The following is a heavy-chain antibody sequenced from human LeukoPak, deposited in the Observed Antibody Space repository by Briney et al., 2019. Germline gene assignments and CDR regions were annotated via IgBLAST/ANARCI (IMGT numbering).Heavy chain of an antibody. Sequence: GGSLRLSCAAYGFTFSDYYMSWIRQAPGKGLEWVSYISSSGSTIYYADSVKGRFTISRDNAKNSLYLQMNSLRAEDTAVYYCARDAVPGLLRYFDWLSSPFDYWGQGTLVTVSS. J-gene: IGHJ4*02. D-gene: IGHD3-9*01. CDR1: GFTFSDYY. CDR3: ARDAVPGLLRYFDWLSSPFDY. CDR2: ISSSGSTI. V-gene: IGHV3-11*04.